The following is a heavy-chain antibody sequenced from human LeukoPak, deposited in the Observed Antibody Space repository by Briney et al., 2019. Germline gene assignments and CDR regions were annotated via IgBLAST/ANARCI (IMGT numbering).Heavy chain of an antibody. Sequence: GGSLRPSCAASGFTFSSYAMSWVRQAPGKGLEWVSAISGSGDSTYYGDSVKGRFTISRDNSKDTLYLQMNSLRAEDTAVYYCAKTRPLDSSSWSHGDYWGQGTLVTVSS. D-gene: IGHD6-13*01. CDR1: GFTFSSYA. CDR2: ISGSGDST. CDR3: AKTRPLDSSSWSHGDY. V-gene: IGHV3-23*01. J-gene: IGHJ4*02.